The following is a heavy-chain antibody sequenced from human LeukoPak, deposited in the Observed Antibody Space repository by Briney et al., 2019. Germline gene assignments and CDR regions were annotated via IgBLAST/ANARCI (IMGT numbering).Heavy chain of an antibody. CDR3: ASLLESAAGKFDY. Sequence: PSETLSLTCSVSGGSISTTTNYWSWIRQPPGRGLESIVTIYYTGGTDYNPSLKSRVAISIDTAKNQFTLQLSSVTAADTAVYYCASLLESAAGKFDYWGQGALVTVSS. D-gene: IGHD6-13*01. J-gene: IGHJ4*02. CDR2: IYYTGGT. CDR1: GGSISTTTNY. V-gene: IGHV4-39*01.